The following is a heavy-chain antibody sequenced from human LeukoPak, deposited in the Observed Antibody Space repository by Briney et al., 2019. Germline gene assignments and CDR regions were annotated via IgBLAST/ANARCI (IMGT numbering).Heavy chain of an antibody. D-gene: IGHD3-22*01. V-gene: IGHV1-69*13. CDR3: AREGGYFFDY. Sequence: ASVKVSCKASGYTFISYGINWVRQAPGQGLEWMGGIIPIFGTANYAQKFQGRVTITADESTSTAYMELSSLRSDDTAVYYCAREGGYFFDYWGQGTLVTVSS. CDR2: IIPIFGTA. J-gene: IGHJ4*02. CDR1: GYTFISYG.